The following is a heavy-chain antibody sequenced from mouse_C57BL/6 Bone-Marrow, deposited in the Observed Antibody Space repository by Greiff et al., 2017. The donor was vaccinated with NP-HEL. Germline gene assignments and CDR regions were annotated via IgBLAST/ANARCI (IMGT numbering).Heavy chain of an antibody. D-gene: IGHD1-1*01. CDR3: ARRITTVVATPWYFDV. V-gene: IGHV1-64*01. Sequence: VQLQQSGAELVKPGASVKLSCKASGYTFTSYWMHWVKQRPGQGLEWIGMIHPNSGSTNYNEKFKSKATLTVDKSSSTAYMQLSSLTSEDSAVYYCARRITTVVATPWYFDVWGTGTTVTVSS. J-gene: IGHJ1*03. CDR2: IHPNSGST. CDR1: GYTFTSYW.